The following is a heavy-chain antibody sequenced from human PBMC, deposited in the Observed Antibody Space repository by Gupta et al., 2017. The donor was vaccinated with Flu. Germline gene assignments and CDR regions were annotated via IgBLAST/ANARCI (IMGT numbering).Heavy chain of an antibody. D-gene: IGHD2-8*02. V-gene: IGHV3-23*01. J-gene: IGHJ3*01. CDR3: AGPKSPGLDAFHV. Sequence: EVQLLESGGGLVQPGGSLRLSCAASKFTFGSYSMNWVRQAPGKGLEWVSVISDSGFATYYADSVKGRFTISRDNSKDTLYLQMNSLRVEDTAVYYCAGPKSPGLDAFHVWGQGTLVTVSS. CDR2: ISDSGFAT. CDR1: KFTFGSYS.